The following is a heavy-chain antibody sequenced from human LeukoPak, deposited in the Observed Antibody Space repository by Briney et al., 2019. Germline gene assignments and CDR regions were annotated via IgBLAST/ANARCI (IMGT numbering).Heavy chain of an antibody. CDR2: INPNSGGT. D-gene: IGHD2-15*01. Sequence: ASVKVSCKASGYTFTGYYMHWVRQAPGQGLEWVGWINPNSGGTNYAQKFQGRVTMTRDTSISTAYMELSRLRSDDTAVYYYARHRRIKLGYCSGGSCSFDPWGQGTLVTVSS. J-gene: IGHJ5*02. V-gene: IGHV1-2*02. CDR1: GYTFTGYY. CDR3: ARHRRIKLGYCSGGSCSFDP.